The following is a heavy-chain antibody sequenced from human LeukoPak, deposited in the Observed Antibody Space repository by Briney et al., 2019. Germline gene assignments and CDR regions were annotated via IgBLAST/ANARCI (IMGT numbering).Heavy chain of an antibody. CDR2: ISYSGSNK. CDR3: AKDTDYDTSGSGYFHYYYGMDV. D-gene: IGHD3-22*01. CDR1: GFIFSRFG. Sequence: GGSLRLSCAASGFIFSRFGMNWVRQAPGKGLEWAAVISYSGSNKAYVDSVKGRFSISRDNSKNTVYLQMNSLRSEDTAVYYCAKDTDYDTSGSGYFHYYYGMDVWGQGTTVTVSS. V-gene: IGHV3-30*18. J-gene: IGHJ6*02.